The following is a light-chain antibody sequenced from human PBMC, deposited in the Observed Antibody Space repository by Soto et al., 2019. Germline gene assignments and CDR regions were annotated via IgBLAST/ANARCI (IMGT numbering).Light chain of an antibody. Sequence: SALTQPASVSGSPGQSITISCTGTSSDVGGHNYVSWYQQHPGRAPKLMIYEVSNRPSGVSNRFSGSKSGNTASLTISGLQPEDEADYYCSSYTSSSTYVFGTGTKVTV. CDR1: SSDVGGHNY. CDR2: EVS. J-gene: IGLJ1*01. CDR3: SSYTSSSTYV. V-gene: IGLV2-14*01.